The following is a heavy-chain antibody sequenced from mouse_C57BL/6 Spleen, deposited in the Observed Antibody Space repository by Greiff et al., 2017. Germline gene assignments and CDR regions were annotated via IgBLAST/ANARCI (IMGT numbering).Heavy chain of an antibody. CDR2: INPSSGYT. CDR1: GYTFTSYT. J-gene: IGHJ4*01. Sequence: QVQLQQSGAELARPGASVKMSCKASGYTFTSYTMHWVKQRPGQGLEWIGYINPSSGYTKYNQKFKDKATLTADKSSSTAYRQLSSLTSEDSAVYYCARRSAYDYDAMDYWGQGTSVTVSS. V-gene: IGHV1-4*01. CDR3: ARRSAYDYDAMDY.